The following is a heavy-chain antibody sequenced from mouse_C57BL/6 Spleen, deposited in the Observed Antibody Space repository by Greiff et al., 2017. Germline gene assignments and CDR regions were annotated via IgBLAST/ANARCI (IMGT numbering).Heavy chain of an antibody. J-gene: IGHJ4*01. CDR3: ARRGLPYYAMDY. V-gene: IGHV1-61*01. Sequence: QVQLQQPGAELVRPGSSVKLSCKASGYTFTSYWMDWVKQRPGQGLEWIGNIYPSDSETHYNQKFKDKATLTVDKSSSKAYMQLSSLTSDDSAVYYCARRGLPYYAMDYWGQGTSVTVSS. CDR2: IYPSDSET. CDR1: GYTFTSYW. D-gene: IGHD2-2*01.